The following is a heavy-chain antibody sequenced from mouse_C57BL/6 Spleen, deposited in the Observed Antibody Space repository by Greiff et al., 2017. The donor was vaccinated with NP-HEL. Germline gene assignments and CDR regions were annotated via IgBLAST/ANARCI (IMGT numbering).Heavy chain of an antibody. D-gene: IGHD1-2*01. J-gene: IGHJ1*03. CDR1: GYTFTSYW. V-gene: IGHV1-69*01. Sequence: QVQLQQPGAELVMPGASVKLSCKASGYTFTSYWMHWVKQRPGQGLEWIGEIDPSDSYTNYNQKFKGKSTLTVDKSASTAYMQLSSLTSEDSAVYYGARRLGWYFDVWGTGTTVTVSS. CDR2: IDPSDSYT. CDR3: ARRLGWYFDV.